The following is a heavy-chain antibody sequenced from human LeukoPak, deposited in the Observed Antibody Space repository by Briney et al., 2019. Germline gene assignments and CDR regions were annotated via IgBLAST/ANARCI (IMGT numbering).Heavy chain of an antibody. CDR1: GLTFSFYA. Sequence: GGSLRLSCAASGLTFSFYAMSWVRQAPGKGLEWVSGISGSGGSTYHADSVKGRFTISRDNSKNTLYLQMNSLRAEDTAVYHCAKGVDGDYVDYWGQGTLVTVSS. V-gene: IGHV3-23*01. J-gene: IGHJ4*02. CDR2: ISGSGGST. CDR3: AKGVDGDYVDY. D-gene: IGHD4-17*01.